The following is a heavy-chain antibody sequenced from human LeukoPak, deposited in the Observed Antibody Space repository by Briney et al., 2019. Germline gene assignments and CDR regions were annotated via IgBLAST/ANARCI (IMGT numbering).Heavy chain of an antibody. CDR1: GYTFTSYD. V-gene: IGHV1-8*01. J-gene: IGHJ4*02. Sequence: ASVKVSCKASGYTFTSYDINGVGQATGRGLEGMGWMNHNSRNTGYAQKFQGRVTMTRNTSITTAYMELSSLRSEDTAVYYCARGRSIAASVGYYYFDYWGQGTLVTVSS. CDR3: ARGRSIAASVGYYYFDY. CDR2: MNHNSRNT. D-gene: IGHD6-6*01.